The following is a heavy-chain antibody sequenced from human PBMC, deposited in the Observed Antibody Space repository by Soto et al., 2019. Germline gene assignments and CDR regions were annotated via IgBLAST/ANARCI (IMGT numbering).Heavy chain of an antibody. CDR3: TRGAGAPWVRFDS. V-gene: IGHV4-38-2*01. Sequence: SETLSLTCAVSCYSIKIGFYWGWVCQSPGKGLEWIGSISYSAKTFYNPALASRLSIAVDTSMNQFSLRLTSVTAADTALYYCTRGAGAPWVRFDSWGQGTLVTVSS. D-gene: IGHD3-22*01. CDR2: ISYSAKT. CDR1: CYSIKIGFY. J-gene: IGHJ4*02.